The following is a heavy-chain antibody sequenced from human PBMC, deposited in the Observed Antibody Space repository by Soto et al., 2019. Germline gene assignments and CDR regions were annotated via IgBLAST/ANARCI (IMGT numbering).Heavy chain of an antibody. J-gene: IGHJ5*02. Sequence: PSETLSLTCTVSGGSVTSGNYYWSWIRQPPGKGLEWIGHIYYSGSTNYNPSLKGRVTISVDASKNQFSLRLTSVTAADTAVYYCARIPVDTYMINWFDPWGPGTLVTVSS. CDR1: GGSVTSGNYY. CDR3: ARIPVDTYMINWFDP. V-gene: IGHV4-61*01. CDR2: IYYSGST. D-gene: IGHD5-18*01.